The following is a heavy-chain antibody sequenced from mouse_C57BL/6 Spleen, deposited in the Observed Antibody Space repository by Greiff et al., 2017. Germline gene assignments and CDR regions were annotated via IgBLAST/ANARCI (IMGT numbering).Heavy chain of an antibody. CDR1: GYTFTSYW. CDR3: AREVITTVLGDD. CDR2: IYPGSGST. J-gene: IGHJ2*01. D-gene: IGHD1-1*01. Sequence: QVQLQQPGAELVKPGASVKMSCTASGYTFTSYWITWVKQRPGQGLEWIGDIYPGSGSTNSNAKFKSKATLTVDPSSSTAYMQLSSLTSEDSAVYYCAREVITTVLGDDWGKGTTLTVSA. V-gene: IGHV1-55*01.